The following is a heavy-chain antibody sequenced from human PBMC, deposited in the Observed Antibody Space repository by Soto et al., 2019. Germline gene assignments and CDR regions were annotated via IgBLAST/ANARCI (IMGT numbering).Heavy chain of an antibody. Sequence: SVKVSCKASGGTFSSYAISWVRQAPGQGLEWMGGIIPIFGTANYAQKFQGRVTITADESTSTAYMELSSLRSEDTAVYYCARGAGGYDSRVYYYYGMDVWGQGTTVTVSS. CDR3: ARGAGGYDSRVYYYYGMDV. J-gene: IGHJ6*02. CDR1: GGTFSSYA. D-gene: IGHD5-12*01. CDR2: IIPIFGTA. V-gene: IGHV1-69*13.